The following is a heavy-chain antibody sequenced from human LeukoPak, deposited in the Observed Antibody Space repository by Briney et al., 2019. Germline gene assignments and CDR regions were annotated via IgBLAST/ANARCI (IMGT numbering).Heavy chain of an antibody. CDR1: GDSVSSTNTA. J-gene: IGHJ4*02. CDR3: ARGWGFDF. Sequence: SQTLSLTCATSGDSVSSTNTAWNWIRQSPSRGLEWLGRTYYRSKWYTDYALSVKSRITINPDTSKNQFSLQLNSLTPEDTAVYYCARGWGFDFWGQGTLVTVSS. V-gene: IGHV6-1*01. D-gene: IGHD7-27*01. CDR2: TYYRSKWYT.